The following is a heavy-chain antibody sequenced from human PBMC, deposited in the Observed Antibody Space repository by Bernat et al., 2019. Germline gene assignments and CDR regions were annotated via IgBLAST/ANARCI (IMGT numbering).Heavy chain of an antibody. D-gene: IGHD3-10*01. CDR2: ISANSGYT. J-gene: IGHJ1*01. V-gene: IGHV1-18*01. CDR3: ARGFSAGSVSSVYFQY. CDR1: GYNFTTYG. Sequence: QVQLVQSGAEVKKPGASVKVSCKTSGYNFTTYGISWVRQAPGQGLQWVGWISANSGYTTYAQKFQGRVTITTDTPTTTAYMELRSLKYDDAAVYYCARGFSAGSVSSVYFQYWGQGTLVSVSS.